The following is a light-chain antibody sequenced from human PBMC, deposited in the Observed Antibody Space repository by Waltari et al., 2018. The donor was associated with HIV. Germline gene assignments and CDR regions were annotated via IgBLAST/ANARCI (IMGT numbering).Light chain of an antibody. Sequence: SYELTQPPSVSVSPGPTARITCSGDALPNKYAYWSQQKSGQAPVLVLYEDSKRPSGIPGRFSGSSSGTMATMTISGAQVEDEADYYCYSTDSSGNPSFGGGTKLTVL. J-gene: IGLJ2*01. V-gene: IGLV3-10*01. CDR2: EDS. CDR3: YSTDSSGNPS. CDR1: ALPNKY.